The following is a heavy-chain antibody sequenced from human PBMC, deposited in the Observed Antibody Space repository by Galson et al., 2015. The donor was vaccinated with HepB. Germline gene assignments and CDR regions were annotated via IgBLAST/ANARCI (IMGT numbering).Heavy chain of an antibody. Sequence: SLRLSCTASGFTFTSYSMSWVRQAPGKGLEWIAWISTSSGNTNYAQKLQGRVTMTTDTSTSTAYMELRSLRSDDTAVYYCARDLDASSGWYYFDYWGQGTLVTVSS. J-gene: IGHJ4*02. CDR1: GFTFTSYS. CDR3: ARDLDASSGWYYFDY. D-gene: IGHD6-19*01. CDR2: ISTSSGNT. V-gene: IGHV1-18*04.